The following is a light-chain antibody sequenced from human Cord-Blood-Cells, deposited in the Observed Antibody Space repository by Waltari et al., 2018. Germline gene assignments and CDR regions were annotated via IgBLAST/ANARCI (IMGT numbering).Light chain of an antibody. CDR2: GNS. J-gene: IGLJ3*02. CDR1: SSNIGAGYD. Sequence: QSVLTQPPSVSGAPGQRVTISCTGSSSNIGAGYDVHWYQQLPGPAPKLLIYGNSNRPSGVPDRFSGSKSGTSASLAITGLQAEDEADYYCQYYDSSLSGWVFGGGTKLTVL. V-gene: IGLV1-40*01. CDR3: QYYDSSLSGWV.